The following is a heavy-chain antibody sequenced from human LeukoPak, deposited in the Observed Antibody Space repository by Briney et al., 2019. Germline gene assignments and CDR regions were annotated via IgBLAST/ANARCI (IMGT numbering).Heavy chain of an antibody. Sequence: SETLSLTCAVYGGSFSGYYWTWIRQSPGKGLEWIGEINHSGSTNYNPSLKSRVTISVDTSKNQFSLKLSSVTAADTAVYYCARHYSSGWYMDWGQGTLVTVSS. V-gene: IGHV4-34*01. CDR1: GGSFSGYY. CDR2: INHSGST. D-gene: IGHD6-19*01. J-gene: IGHJ4*02. CDR3: ARHYSSGWYMD.